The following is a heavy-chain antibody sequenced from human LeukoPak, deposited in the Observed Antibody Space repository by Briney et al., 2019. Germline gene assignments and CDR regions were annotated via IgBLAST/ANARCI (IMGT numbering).Heavy chain of an antibody. J-gene: IGHJ6*02. CDR3: ARNQQLGGHSYYYYGMDV. CDR1: GFTSIAYA. Sequence: GGSLRLSCVGSGFTSIAYALTWARQAPGKGLEWVSGISGGGVTTYYADSVKGRLTISRDNSKNTLYLQMNSLRADDTAIYYCARNQQLGGHSYYYYGMDVWGQGTTVTVSS. CDR2: ISGGGVTT. D-gene: IGHD3-16*01. V-gene: IGHV3-23*01.